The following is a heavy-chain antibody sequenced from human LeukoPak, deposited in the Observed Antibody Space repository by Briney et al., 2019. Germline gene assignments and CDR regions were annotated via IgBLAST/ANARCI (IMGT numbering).Heavy chain of an antibody. D-gene: IGHD4-17*01. J-gene: IGHJ5*02. Sequence: SETLSLTCTVSGGSISSGGYYRSWIRQHPGKGLEWIGYIYYSGSTYYNPSLKSRVTISVDTSKNQFSLKLSSVTAADTAVYYCARRVMTTVTTRWFDPWGQGTLVTVSS. CDR1: GGSISSGGYY. CDR3: ARRVMTTVTTRWFDP. CDR2: IYYSGST. V-gene: IGHV4-31*03.